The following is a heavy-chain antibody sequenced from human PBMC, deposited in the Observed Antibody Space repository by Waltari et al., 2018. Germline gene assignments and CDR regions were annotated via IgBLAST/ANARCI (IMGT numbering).Heavy chain of an antibody. CDR2: ISSGASTI. CDR3: ARGEGGANEY. V-gene: IGHV3-48*03. J-gene: IGHJ4*01. Sequence: EVQLVESGGGLVQPGGSLRLLCAASGFTVRNYEMNWVRQAPWKGLEWVSYISSGASTIFYADSVKGRFTISRDNAKNSVYLEMNSLRADDTAIYYCARGEGGANEYWGQGTLVTVSS. CDR1: GFTVRNYE. D-gene: IGHD1-26*01.